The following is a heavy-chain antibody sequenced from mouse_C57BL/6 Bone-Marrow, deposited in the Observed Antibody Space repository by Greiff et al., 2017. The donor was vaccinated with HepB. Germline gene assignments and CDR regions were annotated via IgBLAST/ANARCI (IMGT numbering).Heavy chain of an antibody. V-gene: IGHV1-76*01. CDR2: IYPGSGNT. Sequence: QVQLQQSGAELVRPGASVKLSCKASGYTFTDYYINWVKQRPGQGLEWIARIYPGSGNTYYNEKFKGKATLTAEKSSSTAYMQLSSLTSEDSAVYFCGYDYDSAWFAYWGQGTLVTVSA. CDR1: GYTFTDYY. CDR3: GYDYDSAWFAY. D-gene: IGHD2-4*01. J-gene: IGHJ3*01.